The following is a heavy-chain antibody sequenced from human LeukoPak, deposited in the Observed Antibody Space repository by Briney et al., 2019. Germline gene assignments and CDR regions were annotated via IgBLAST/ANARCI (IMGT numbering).Heavy chain of an antibody. V-gene: IGHV3-66*01. Sequence: SGGSLRLSCAASGFTVSSNYMSWVRQAPGKGLEWVSVIYSGGSTYYADSVKGRFTISRDNSKNTLYLQMNSLRAEDTAVYYCARGKAAAGTYAFDIWGQGTMVTVSS. CDR2: IYSGGST. D-gene: IGHD6-13*01. CDR1: GFTVSSNY. CDR3: ARGKAAAGTYAFDI. J-gene: IGHJ3*02.